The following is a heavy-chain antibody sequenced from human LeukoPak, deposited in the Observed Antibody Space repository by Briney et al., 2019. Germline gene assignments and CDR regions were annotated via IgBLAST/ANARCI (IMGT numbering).Heavy chain of an antibody. V-gene: IGHV3-74*01. D-gene: IGHD6-19*01. Sequence: TGGSLRLSCAAPGFTFSSYWMHWVRQAPGKGLVWVSRINSDGSSTTYADSVKGRFTISRDNAKNTLYLQMNSLRAEDTGVYFCARVFSGWYFYFDNWGQGTLVTVSS. CDR3: ARVFSGWYFYFDN. CDR1: GFTFSSYW. J-gene: IGHJ4*02. CDR2: INSDGSST.